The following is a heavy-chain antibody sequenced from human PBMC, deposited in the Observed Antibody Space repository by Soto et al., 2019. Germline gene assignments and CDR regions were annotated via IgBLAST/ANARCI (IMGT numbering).Heavy chain of an antibody. J-gene: IGHJ3*02. Sequence: SVKVSCKASGGTFSSYAISWVRQAPGQGLEWMGGIIPVFGTANYAQKFQGRVTITADESTSTAYMELSSLRYEDTAVYYCAKVRGYCSGGSCYSWTLDAFDIWGQGTMVTVSS. CDR2: IIPVFGTA. CDR1: GGTFSSYA. V-gene: IGHV1-69*13. CDR3: AKVRGYCSGGSCYSWTLDAFDI. D-gene: IGHD2-15*01.